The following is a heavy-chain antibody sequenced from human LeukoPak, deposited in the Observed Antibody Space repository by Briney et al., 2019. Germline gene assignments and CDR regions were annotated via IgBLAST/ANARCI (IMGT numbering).Heavy chain of an antibody. CDR3: ARVYCSGGSCYQGGAFDI. J-gene: IGHJ3*02. CDR2: MSGTSNYI. V-gene: IGHV3-21*01. Sequence: GGSLRLSCAASGFTFTSHTMNWVRQAPGKGLEWVSSMSGTSNYIYYADSVKGRFTISRDNAKNSLYLQMNSLRAEDTAVYYCARVYCSGGSCYQGGAFDIWGQGTMVTVSS. D-gene: IGHD2-15*01. CDR1: GFTFTSHT.